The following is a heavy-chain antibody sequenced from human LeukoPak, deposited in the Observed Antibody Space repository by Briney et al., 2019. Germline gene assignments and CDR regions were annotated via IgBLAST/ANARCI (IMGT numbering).Heavy chain of an antibody. CDR2: INHSGST. V-gene: IGHV4-34*01. J-gene: IGHJ5*02. CDR1: GGSFSGYY. CDR3: ARDLSKSGWFDP. Sequence: SETLSLTCAVYGGSFSGYYWSWIRQPPGKGLEWIGEINHSGSTNYNPSLKSRVTISVDRSKNQFSLKLSSVTATDTAVYYCARDLSKSGWFDPWGQGTLVTVPS.